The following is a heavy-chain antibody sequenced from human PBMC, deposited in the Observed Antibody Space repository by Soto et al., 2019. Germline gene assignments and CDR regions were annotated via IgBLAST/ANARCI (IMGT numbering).Heavy chain of an antibody. Sequence: ASVKVSGKASGYTFTSYAMHWVRQAPGQRLEWMGWINAGNGNTKYSQKFQGRVTITRDTSASTAYMELSSLRSEDTAVYYCARGFIAAAGSWFDPWGQGTLVTVSS. CDR2: INAGNGNT. V-gene: IGHV1-3*01. D-gene: IGHD6-13*01. CDR3: ARGFIAAAGSWFDP. CDR1: GYTFTSYA. J-gene: IGHJ5*02.